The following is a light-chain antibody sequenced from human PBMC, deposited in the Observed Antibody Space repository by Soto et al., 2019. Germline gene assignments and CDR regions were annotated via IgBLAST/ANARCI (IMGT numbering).Light chain of an antibody. CDR3: SSYAASNNFYFV. V-gene: IGLV2-8*01. CDR2: EVT. J-gene: IGLJ3*02. CDR1: SSDVGGYNY. Sequence: QSVLTQPPSASGSPGQSVTISCTGTSSDVGGYNYVSWYQQYPGRAPKLMSYEVTKRPSGVPDRFSGSKSGNTASLTVSGLHAEDEADYYCSSYAASNNFYFVFGGGTKVTVL.